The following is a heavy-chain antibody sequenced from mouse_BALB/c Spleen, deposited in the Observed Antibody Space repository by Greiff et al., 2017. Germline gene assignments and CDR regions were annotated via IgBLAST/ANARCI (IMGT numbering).Heavy chain of an antibody. V-gene: IGHV1S22*01. J-gene: IGHJ4*01. Sequence: LQQPGSELVRPGASVKLSCKASGYTFTSYWMHWVKQRPGQGLEWIGNIYPGSGSTNYDEKFKSKATLTVDTSSSTAYMQLSSLTSEDSAVYYCARKGSSYDYAMDYWGQGTSVTVSS. CDR3: ARKGSSYDYAMDY. CDR1: GYTFTSYW. CDR2: IYPGSGST. D-gene: IGHD1-1*01.